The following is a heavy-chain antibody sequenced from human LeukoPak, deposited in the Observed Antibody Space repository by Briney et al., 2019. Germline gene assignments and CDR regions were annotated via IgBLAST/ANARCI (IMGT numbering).Heavy chain of an antibody. CDR1: GGSFSGYC. J-gene: IGHJ4*02. D-gene: IGHD4/OR15-4a*01. V-gene: IGHV4-34*01. CDR2: INHGGST. Sequence: AETLSLTCAVYGGSFSGYCWSWIRQPPGKGLEWIGEINHGGSTNYNPSLKSRVTISVDTSKNQFSLKLSSVTAADTAVYCCARDLTEWGQGTLVSVSS. CDR3: ARDLTE.